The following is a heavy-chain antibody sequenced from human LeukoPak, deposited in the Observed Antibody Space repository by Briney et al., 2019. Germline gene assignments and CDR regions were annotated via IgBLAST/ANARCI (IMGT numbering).Heavy chain of an antibody. J-gene: IGHJ6*03. CDR1: GFTFSSYD. CDR2: ITSGSSYI. V-gene: IGHV3-21*01. CDR3: ARDPYSGSYGNYYYYFMDV. D-gene: IGHD1-26*01. Sequence: GGSLRLSCAASGFTFSSYDMNWVRQAPGKGLEWVSSITSGSSYIYYADSVKGRFTISRDNAKNSLYLQMNSLRAEDTAVYYCARDPYSGSYGNYYYYFMDVWGKGTTVTISS.